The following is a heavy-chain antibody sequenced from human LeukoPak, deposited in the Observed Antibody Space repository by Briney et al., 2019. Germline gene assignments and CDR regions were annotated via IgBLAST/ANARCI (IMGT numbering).Heavy chain of an antibody. CDR3: ARGVLRYSDWLLSGQGTYFDY. J-gene: IGHJ4*02. CDR2: ISAYNGNT. Sequence: GASVKVSCKASGYTFTSYGISWVRQAPGQGLEWMGWISAYNGNTNYAQKLQGRVTMTRNTSISTAYMELSSLRSEDTAVYYCARGVLRYSDWLLSGQGTYFDYWGQGTLVTVSS. CDR1: GYTFTSYG. V-gene: IGHV1-18*04. D-gene: IGHD3-9*01.